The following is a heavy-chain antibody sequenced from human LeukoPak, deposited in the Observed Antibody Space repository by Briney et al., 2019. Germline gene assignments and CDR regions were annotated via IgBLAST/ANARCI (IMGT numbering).Heavy chain of an antibody. J-gene: IGHJ5*02. CDR2: INHSGST. CDR3: ARKKGVVPAAKGNWFDP. Sequence: SETLSLTCAVYGGSFSGYYWSWIRQPPGKGLEWIGEINHSGSTNYNPSLKSRVTISVDTSKNQFSLKLSSVTAADTAVYYYARKKGVVPAAKGNWFDPWGQGTLVTVSS. D-gene: IGHD2-2*01. V-gene: IGHV4-34*01. CDR1: GGSFSGYY.